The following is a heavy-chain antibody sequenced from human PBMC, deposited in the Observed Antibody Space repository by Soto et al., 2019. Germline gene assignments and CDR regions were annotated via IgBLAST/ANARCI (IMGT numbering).Heavy chain of an antibody. CDR1: GVSFRTSDYY. CDR3: ARPGYSSSWYWFDP. D-gene: IGHD6-13*01. V-gene: IGHV4-39*01. Sequence: SETLSLTCTVFGVSFRTSDYYWGWIRRPPNKGLEWIGSMHYSGSTFYNPSLKSRVTISIDTSKNQFSLKLTSVTAADTAVYYCARPGYSSSWYWFDPWGQGSLVTVSS. CDR2: MHYSGST. J-gene: IGHJ5*02.